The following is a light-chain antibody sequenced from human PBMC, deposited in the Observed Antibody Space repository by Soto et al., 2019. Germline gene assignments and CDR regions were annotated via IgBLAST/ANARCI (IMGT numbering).Light chain of an antibody. Sequence: QSALTQPASVSGSPGQSITISCTGSSSDVGAYKYVSWHQHHPGKAPKLMIYEVSNRPSGVSVRFSGSKSGNTASLTISGLQAEDEADYYCSSYTSGSIYVFGTGTKLTVL. J-gene: IGLJ1*01. V-gene: IGLV2-14*01. CDR3: SSYTSGSIYV. CDR1: SSDVGAYKY. CDR2: EVS.